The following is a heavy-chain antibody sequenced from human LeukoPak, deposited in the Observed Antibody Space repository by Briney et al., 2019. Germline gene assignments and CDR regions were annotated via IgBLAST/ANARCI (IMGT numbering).Heavy chain of an antibody. J-gene: IGHJ5*01. CDR2: IIPMFGTP. Sequence: SVKVSCKSSGGSFNNYAFTWVRQAPGQGLEWMGGIIPMFGTPKYAQEFQGRVTITTDESTSTAYMELSSLTSEDTAMYYCARGFSGYDFTNWFDSWGQGTLVAVSS. CDR3: ARGFSGYDFTNWFDS. V-gene: IGHV1-69*05. CDR1: GGSFNNYA. D-gene: IGHD5-12*01.